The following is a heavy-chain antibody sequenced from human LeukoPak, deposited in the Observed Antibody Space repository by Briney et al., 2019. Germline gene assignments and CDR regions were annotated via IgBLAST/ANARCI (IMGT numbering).Heavy chain of an antibody. CDR3: AREGPTVVTLSSDYYYYYYMDV. D-gene: IGHD4-23*01. V-gene: IGHV3-21*01. Sequence: PGGSLRLSCAASGFTFSSYSMSWVRQAPGKGLEWVSSISSSSSYIYYADSVKGRFTISRDNAKNSLYLQMNSLRAEDTAVYYCAREGPTVVTLSSDYYYYYYMDVWGKGTTVTVSS. CDR2: ISSSSSYI. J-gene: IGHJ6*03. CDR1: GFTFSSYS.